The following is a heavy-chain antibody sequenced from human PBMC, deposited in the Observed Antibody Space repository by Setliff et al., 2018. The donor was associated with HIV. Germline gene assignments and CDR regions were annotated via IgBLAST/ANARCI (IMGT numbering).Heavy chain of an antibody. D-gene: IGHD6-13*01. V-gene: IGHV3-48*03. CDR2: ISSSGTTE. J-gene: IGHJ4*02. Sequence: GGSLRLSCLASGFIFKSYEMNWVRQAPGKGLEWISYISSSGTTEYYADSVKGRFTISRDTSRNTVYLQMNSLGGADTAVYYCARGLSAAGTASLDYWGQGTLVTVSS. CDR3: ARGLSAAGTASLDY. CDR1: GFIFKSYE.